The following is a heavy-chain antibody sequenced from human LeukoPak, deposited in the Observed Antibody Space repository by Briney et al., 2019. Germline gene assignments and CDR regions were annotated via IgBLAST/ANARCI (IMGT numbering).Heavy chain of an antibody. CDR1: GGSISSGGYY. J-gene: IGHJ3*02. CDR2: IYYSGST. V-gene: IGHV4-31*03. D-gene: IGHD3-16*01. CDR3: ARGAARGGGAFDI. Sequence: SETLSLTCTVSGGSISSGGYYWSWLRQHPGKGLEWIGYIYYSGSTYYNPSLKSRVTISVDTSKNQFSLKLSSVTAADTAVYYCARGAARGGGAFDIWGQGTMVTVSS.